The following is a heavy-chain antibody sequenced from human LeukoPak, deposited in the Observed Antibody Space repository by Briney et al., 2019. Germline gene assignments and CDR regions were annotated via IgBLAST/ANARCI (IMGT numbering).Heavy chain of an antibody. CDR2: IYYSGST. CDR1: GGSISSYS. Sequence: SETLSLTCTVSGGSISSYSWSWIRQPPGKGLEWIGYIYYSGSTNYNPSLKSRVTISVDTSKNQFSLNLSSVTAADTAVYYCARGTPLWGYSSTSSDNADCWGQGTLVTVSS. D-gene: IGHD3-10*01. V-gene: IGHV4-59*01. CDR3: ARGTPLWGYSSTSSDNADC. J-gene: IGHJ4*02.